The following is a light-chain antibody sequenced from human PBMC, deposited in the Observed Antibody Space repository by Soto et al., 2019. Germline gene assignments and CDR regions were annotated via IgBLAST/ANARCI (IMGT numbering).Light chain of an antibody. CDR2: DDS. J-gene: IGLJ1*01. CDR3: QVWDDNSDHHV. V-gene: IGLV3-21*02. Sequence: SFELTQISSVSVAPGQTARISCGGDNIGGNSVHWYQQKPGRAPVVVVYDDSDRPSGIPERFSGSNSGNTATLTISRVEAGDEADYHCQVWDDNSDHHVFGTGTKVTVL. CDR1: NIGGNS.